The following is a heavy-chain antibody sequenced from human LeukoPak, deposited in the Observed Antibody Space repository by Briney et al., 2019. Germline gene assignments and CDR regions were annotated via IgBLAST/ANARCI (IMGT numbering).Heavy chain of an antibody. V-gene: IGHV3-23*01. CDR3: AKVPREGYCSGGRCYVFYFDY. Sequence: GGSLRLSCAASGFTFSSYAMSWVRQAPGKGLEWVSAISGSGGSTYYVDSVKGRFTISRDNSKNTLYLQMHSLRAEDTAVYYCAKVPREGYCSGGRCYVFYFDYWGQGTLVTVSS. D-gene: IGHD2-15*01. J-gene: IGHJ4*02. CDR1: GFTFSSYA. CDR2: ISGSGGST.